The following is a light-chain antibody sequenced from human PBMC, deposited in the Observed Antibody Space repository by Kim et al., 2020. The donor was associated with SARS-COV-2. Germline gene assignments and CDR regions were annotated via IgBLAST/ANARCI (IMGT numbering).Light chain of an antibody. J-gene: IGLJ1*01. V-gene: IGLV2-18*02. CDR1: SGDIGSNNH. Sequence: GQSVTISCTGTSGDIGSNNHVSWYQQPPGTAPKLMIYGVSNRPSGVPDRFSGSKSGNTASLTISGLQAEDEADYYCNSYTSSSTYVFGTGTKVTVL. CDR2: GVS. CDR3: NSYTSSSTYV.